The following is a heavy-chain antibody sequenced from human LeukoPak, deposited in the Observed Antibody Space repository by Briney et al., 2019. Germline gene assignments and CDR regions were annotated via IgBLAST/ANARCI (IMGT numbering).Heavy chain of an antibody. CDR3: AKTSGKPMLTPDGWFDP. Sequence: GSLRLSCAASGFTFSSYAMSWVRQPPGKGPEWLGSVFYTGATYYNPSLTSRLSMSVDTSTNHFSLTLTSVTAADTAVYYCAKTSGKPMLTPDGWFDPWGQGILVTVSS. CDR1: GFTFSSYA. J-gene: IGHJ5*02. CDR2: VFYTGAT. V-gene: IGHV4-38-2*01. D-gene: IGHD1-14*01.